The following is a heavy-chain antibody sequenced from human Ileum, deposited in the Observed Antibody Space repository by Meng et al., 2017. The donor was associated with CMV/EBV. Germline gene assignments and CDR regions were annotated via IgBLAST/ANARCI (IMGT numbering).Heavy chain of an antibody. J-gene: IGHJ4*02. Sequence: VHPHDSGPALVRPSESLFITCTVSGDSISNYCWSWIRQPAGKKLEWIGRISPSCNINYIPSLKGRVTMSLDTSNNQIFLNLTSVTAADTALYYCARGESRGYYYFDYWGQGILVTVSS. CDR3: ARGESRGYYYFDY. V-gene: IGHV4-4*07. D-gene: IGHD3-22*01. CDR2: ISPSCNI. CDR1: GDSISNYC.